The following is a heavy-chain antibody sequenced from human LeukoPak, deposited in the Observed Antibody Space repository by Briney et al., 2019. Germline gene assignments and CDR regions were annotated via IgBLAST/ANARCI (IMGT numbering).Heavy chain of an antibody. CDR3: ARGAGTTVYYIDV. CDR2: ISNDGTNT. J-gene: IGHJ6*03. CDR1: GFTFTTFP. V-gene: IGHV3-30*01. Sequence: GGSLRLSCAASGFTFTTFPMHWVRQALGKGLQWVAVISNDGTNTYYAHSVKGRFTISRDNSKNTLFLQMNSLTTEDTAVYYCARGAGTTVYYIDVWGDGTTVTVSS. D-gene: IGHD1-7*01.